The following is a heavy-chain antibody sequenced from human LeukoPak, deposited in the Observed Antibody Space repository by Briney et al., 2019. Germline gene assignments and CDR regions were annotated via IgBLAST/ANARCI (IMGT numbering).Heavy chain of an antibody. V-gene: IGHV3-23*01. D-gene: IGHD4-17*01. CDR2: ISASGGTT. J-gene: IGHJ4*02. Sequence: GGSLRLPCTASGFTFSSYAMNWVRQAPGKGLEWVSAISASGGTTYYADSVRGRFTISRDNSKNTLYLQINSLRAEDTAVYYCAKVISAGIGDAYFDYWGQGTLVTVSS. CDR1: GFTFSSYA. CDR3: AKVISAGIGDAYFDY.